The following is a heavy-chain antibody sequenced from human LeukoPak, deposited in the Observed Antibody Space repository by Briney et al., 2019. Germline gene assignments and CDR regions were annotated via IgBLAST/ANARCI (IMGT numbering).Heavy chain of an antibody. J-gene: IGHJ4*02. Sequence: WGSLRLSCAVSGFSFSGFDMNWVRQAPGKGLEWIAHIGTSVNAIYYADSVKGRFTISRDNARDSLFLQMDSLRVEDTAVYYCARDSVWFGDLLHWGQGALVIVST. CDR3: ARDSVWFGDLLH. D-gene: IGHD3-10*01. V-gene: IGHV3-48*03. CDR2: IGTSVNAI. CDR1: GFSFSGFD.